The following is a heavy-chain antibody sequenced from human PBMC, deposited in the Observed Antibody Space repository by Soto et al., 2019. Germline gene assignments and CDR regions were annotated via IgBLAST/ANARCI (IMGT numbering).Heavy chain of an antibody. CDR1: GFTFSSYW. Sequence: GGSLRLSCAASGFTFSSYWMSWVRQAPGKGLEWVANIKQDGSEKYYVDSVKGRFTISRDNAKNSLYLQMNSLRAEDTAVYYCARNPARRYDFWSGYIGHLDYWGQGTLVTVSS. V-gene: IGHV3-7*01. CDR3: ARNPARRYDFWSGYIGHLDY. D-gene: IGHD3-3*01. J-gene: IGHJ4*02. CDR2: IKQDGSEK.